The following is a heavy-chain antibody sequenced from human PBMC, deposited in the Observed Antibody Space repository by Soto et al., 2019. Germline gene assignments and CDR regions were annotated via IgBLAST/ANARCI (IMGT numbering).Heavy chain of an antibody. V-gene: IGHV3-9*01. D-gene: IGHD6-6*01. CDR2: ISWNSGSI. CDR1: GFTFDDYA. Sequence: GGSLRLSCAASGFTFDDYAMHWVRQAPGKGLEWVSGISWNSGSIGYADSVKGRFTISRDNAKNSLYLQMNSLRAEDTALYYCAKEIEYSSSYFGSPWFDPWGQGTLVTVSS. CDR3: AKEIEYSSSYFGSPWFDP. J-gene: IGHJ5*02.